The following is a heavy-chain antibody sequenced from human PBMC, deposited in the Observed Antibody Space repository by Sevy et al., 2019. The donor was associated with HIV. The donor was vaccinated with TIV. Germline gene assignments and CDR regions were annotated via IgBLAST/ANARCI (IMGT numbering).Heavy chain of an antibody. CDR1: GFTFSTYW. D-gene: IGHD6-19*01. CDR3: AGSIGWFPGD. Sequence: GGSLRLSCAASGFTFSTYWMTWVRQAPGKGLEWVANIKQDGSEKNYLDSVRDRFTISRDNAKNSLYLQMNSLRAEDTAVYYCAGSIGWFPGDWGQGTLVTVSS. J-gene: IGHJ4*02. CDR2: IKQDGSEK. V-gene: IGHV3-7*03.